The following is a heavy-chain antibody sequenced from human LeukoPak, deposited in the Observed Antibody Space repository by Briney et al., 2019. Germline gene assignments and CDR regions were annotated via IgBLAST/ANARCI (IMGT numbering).Heavy chain of an antibody. J-gene: IGHJ4*02. CDR3: AQDINGDYGGVDY. D-gene: IGHD4-17*01. CDR1: GFTFTTYA. CDR2: IINSGGST. Sequence: GGSLRLSCAASGFTFTTYAMNWVRQAPGKGLEWVSAIINSGGSTYYADSVKGRFTISRDNSKNTLYLQMNSLRAEDTAVYYCAQDINGDYGGVDYWGQGTLVTVSS. V-gene: IGHV3-23*01.